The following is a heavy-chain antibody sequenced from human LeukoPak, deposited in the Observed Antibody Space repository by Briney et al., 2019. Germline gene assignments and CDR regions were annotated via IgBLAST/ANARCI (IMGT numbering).Heavy chain of an antibody. J-gene: IGHJ4*02. CDR1: GFTFSSYS. V-gene: IGHV3-30*03. Sequence: GGSLRLSCAPSGFTFSSYSMNWVRQAPGKGLEWVAVISYDGSNKFYADSVRGRFTISRDNSKNTLFLQMNSLRPEDTAVYYCARGPDYDILADYFDYWGQGTLVTVSS. CDR3: ARGPDYDILADYFDY. CDR2: ISYDGSNK. D-gene: IGHD3-9*01.